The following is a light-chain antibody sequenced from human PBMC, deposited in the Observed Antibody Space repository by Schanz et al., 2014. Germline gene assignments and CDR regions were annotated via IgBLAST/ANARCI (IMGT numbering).Light chain of an antibody. Sequence: DIQVTQSPSSLSASVGDRVTITCQASQDISKNLNWYQQKPGKAPKLLIYDASNLETGVPSRFSGSGSGTDFTLTISSLQPEDFATYYCQQSYSTPFTFGPGTKVDIK. CDR2: DAS. J-gene: IGKJ3*01. CDR3: QQSYSTPFT. V-gene: IGKV1-39*01. CDR1: QDISKN.